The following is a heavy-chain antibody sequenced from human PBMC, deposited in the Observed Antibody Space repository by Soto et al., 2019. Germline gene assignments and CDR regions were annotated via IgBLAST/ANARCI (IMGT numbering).Heavy chain of an antibody. V-gene: IGHV5-51*01. J-gene: IGHJ5*02. CDR2: IYPGDSDT. CDR3: ARTSDSKLFDP. Sequence: QMPGKGLEWMGIIYPGDSDTRYSPSFQGQVTISADKSISTAYLQWSSLKASDTAMYYCARTSDSKLFDPWGQGTLVTVSS.